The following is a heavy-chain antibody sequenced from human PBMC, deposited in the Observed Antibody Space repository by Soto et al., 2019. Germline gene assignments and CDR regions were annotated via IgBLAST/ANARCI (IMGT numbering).Heavy chain of an antibody. CDR1: GFTIISYS. CDR2: ISSSSSYI. CDR3: ARDRDIVVVPAAIPLSMDV. V-gene: IGHV3-21*01. J-gene: IGHJ6*02. Sequence: GGSLRLSCAASGFTIISYSRNWVSKAPGKGLEWVSSISSSSSYIYYADSVKGRFTISRDNAKNSLYLQMNSLRAEDTAVYYCARDRDIVVVPAAIPLSMDVWGQGTTVTVSS. D-gene: IGHD2-2*02.